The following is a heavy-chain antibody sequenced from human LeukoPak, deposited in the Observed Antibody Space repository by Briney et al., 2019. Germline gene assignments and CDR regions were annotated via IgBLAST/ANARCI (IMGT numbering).Heavy chain of an antibody. D-gene: IGHD6-13*01. V-gene: IGHV1-18*01. Sequence: ASVKVSCEASGYTYTTDGISWVRQAPGQGLEWMAWIDTYSGKTNYAQKFEGRVTMTSDTSTSTAYMELRSLRSDDTAVYYCARDRGIAEADSFDPWGQGTLVTVSS. CDR2: IDTYSGKT. CDR3: ARDRGIAEADSFDP. J-gene: IGHJ5*02. CDR1: GYTYTTDG.